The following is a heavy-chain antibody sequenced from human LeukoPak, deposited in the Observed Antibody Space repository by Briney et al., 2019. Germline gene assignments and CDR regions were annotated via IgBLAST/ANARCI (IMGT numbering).Heavy chain of an antibody. V-gene: IGHV1-69*04. J-gene: IGHJ5*02. CDR3: ATQGDSSSWPVRDWFDP. CDR1: GGTFSSYA. CDR2: IIPILGIA. D-gene: IGHD6-13*01. Sequence: ASVKVSCKASGGTFSSYAISWVRQAPGQGLEWMGRIIPILGIANYAQKFQGRVTITADKSTSTAYMELSSLRSEDTAVYYCATQGDSSSWPVRDWFDPWGQGTLVTVSS.